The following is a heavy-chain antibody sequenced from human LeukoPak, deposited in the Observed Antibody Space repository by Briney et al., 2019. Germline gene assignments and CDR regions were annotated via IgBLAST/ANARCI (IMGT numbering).Heavy chain of an antibody. J-gene: IGHJ4*02. CDR2: LFYSGST. D-gene: IGHD3-10*01. V-gene: IGHV4-59*01. CDR1: GGSISSYY. Sequence: SETLSLTCTVSGGSISSYYWSWIRQPPGKELEWIAYLFYSGSTDYNPSLESRVTISVDTSKNQFSLKLRSVTAADTAVYYCATVAVIRGVTYFDYWGQGTLVTVSS. CDR3: ATVAVIRGVTYFDY.